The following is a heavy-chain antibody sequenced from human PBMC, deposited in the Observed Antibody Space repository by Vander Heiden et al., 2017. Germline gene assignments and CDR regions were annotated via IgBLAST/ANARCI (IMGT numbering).Heavy chain of an antibody. D-gene: IGHD2-2*02. Sequence: QLQLQESGPGLVKPSATLSPTCTVSGGSFSSHTYYRGWTRQPPGKGLEWIGSIYYSGGTYYNPSLKSRVTISVDTSKNQFSLKLSSVTAADTAVYHCASSCSSTSCYSRRGGWFDPWGQGTLVTVSS. J-gene: IGHJ5*02. CDR1: GGSFSSHTYY. CDR3: ASSCSSTSCYSRRGGWFDP. CDR2: IYYSGGT. V-gene: IGHV4-39*01.